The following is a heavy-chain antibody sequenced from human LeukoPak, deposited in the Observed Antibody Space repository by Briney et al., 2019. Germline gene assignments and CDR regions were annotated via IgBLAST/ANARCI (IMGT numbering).Heavy chain of an antibody. V-gene: IGHV5-51*01. CDR3: ARLDCSGGSCYPFDY. CDR2: IYPGDSDT. D-gene: IGHD2-15*01. J-gene: IGHJ4*02. Sequence: GESLNISCKGSGYSFTSYWIGWVRQMPGKGLEWMGIIYPGDSDTRYSPSFQGQVTISADKSISTAYLQWSSLKASDTAMYYCARLDCSGGSCYPFDYWGQGTLVTVSS. CDR1: GYSFTSYW.